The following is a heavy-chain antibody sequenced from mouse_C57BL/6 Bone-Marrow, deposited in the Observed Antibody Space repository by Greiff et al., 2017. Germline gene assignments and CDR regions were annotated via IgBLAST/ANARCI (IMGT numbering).Heavy chain of an antibody. J-gene: IGHJ3*01. CDR2: FYPGSGSI. CDR1: GYTFTEYT. Sequence: QVQLQQSGAELVKPGASVKLSCKASGYTFTEYTIHWVKQRSGQGLEWIGWFYPGSGSIKYNEKFKDKATLTADKSSSTVYMEVSRLTSEDSAVYFCARHEGGPRQLRLAWFAYWGQGTLVTVSA. D-gene: IGHD3-2*02. V-gene: IGHV1-62-2*01. CDR3: ARHEGGPRQLRLAWFAY.